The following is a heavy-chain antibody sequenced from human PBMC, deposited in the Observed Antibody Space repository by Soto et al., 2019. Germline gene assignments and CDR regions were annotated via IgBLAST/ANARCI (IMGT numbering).Heavy chain of an antibody. CDR3: AKDFSAGHSSFDY. CDR2: ISYDGSNK. J-gene: IGHJ4*02. CDR1: GFTFISYG. V-gene: IGHV3-30*18. D-gene: IGHD1-1*01. Sequence: GGSLRVSCAASGFTFISYGMHWVRQAPCKGLEWVAVISYDGSNKYYADSVKGRFTISRDNSKNTLYLQMNSLRAEDTAVYYCAKDFSAGHSSFDYWGKGTLVTVSS.